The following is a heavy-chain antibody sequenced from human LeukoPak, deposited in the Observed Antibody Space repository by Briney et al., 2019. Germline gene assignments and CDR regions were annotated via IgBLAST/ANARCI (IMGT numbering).Heavy chain of an antibody. CDR1: GGSISNYY. Sequence: SETLSLTCTVSGGSISNYYWSWIRQSPGKGLEWIGYIYYSGSTSYNPSLKSRVTISVDTSKNQFSLKLTSVIAADTAVYYCARSYSFSGNYSAFYFDNWGQGAQATVSS. CDR2: IYYSGST. J-gene: IGHJ4*02. CDR3: ARSYSFSGNYSAFYFDN. D-gene: IGHD1-7*01. V-gene: IGHV4-59*01.